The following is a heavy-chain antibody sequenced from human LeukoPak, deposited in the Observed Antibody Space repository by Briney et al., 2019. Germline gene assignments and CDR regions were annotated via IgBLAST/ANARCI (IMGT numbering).Heavy chain of an antibody. D-gene: IGHD2/OR15-2a*01. CDR3: TSFYETN. J-gene: IGHJ4*02. Sequence: GGSLRLSCAASGFIFTKYWVHWVRQAPGKGLVWVSHVNSDGSATSYADSVKGRFTISRDNAKNTVYLHMNSLRVEDTAVYYCTSFYETNWGQGTLVTVSS. CDR1: GFIFTKYW. V-gene: IGHV3-74*01. CDR2: VNSDGSAT.